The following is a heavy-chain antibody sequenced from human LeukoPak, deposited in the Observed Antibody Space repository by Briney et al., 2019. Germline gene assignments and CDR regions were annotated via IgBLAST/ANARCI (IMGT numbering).Heavy chain of an antibody. V-gene: IGHV3-74*01. J-gene: IGHJ4*02. Sequence: EGSLRLSCAASGFTFSSYWMHWVRQAPGKRLVWVSRINSDGSSTSYADSVKGRFTISRDNAKNTLYLQMNSLRAEDTAVYYCARILTGVADYWGQGTLVTVSS. CDR3: ARILTGVADY. CDR2: INSDGSST. D-gene: IGHD3-9*01. CDR1: GFTFSSYW.